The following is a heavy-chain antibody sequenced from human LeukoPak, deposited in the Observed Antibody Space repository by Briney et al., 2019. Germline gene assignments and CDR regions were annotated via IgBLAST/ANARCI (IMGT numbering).Heavy chain of an antibody. Sequence: ASVKVSCKASGFTLTSSAEQWVRQARGQRLEWIGWIVVGSNDTNYAQKFQKRVTIARDMSTNTAYMELSSLRSEDTAVYYCAAPYSSSWFDFWGRGTLVTVSS. CDR3: AAPYSSSWFDF. CDR1: GFTLTSSA. J-gene: IGHJ4*02. CDR2: IVVGSNDT. V-gene: IGHV1-58*01. D-gene: IGHD6-13*01.